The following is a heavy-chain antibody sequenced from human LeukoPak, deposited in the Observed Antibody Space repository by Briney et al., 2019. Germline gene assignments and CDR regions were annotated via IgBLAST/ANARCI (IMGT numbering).Heavy chain of an antibody. CDR3: ARGLHYDILTGPFGY. CDR2: INWNGGST. CDR1: GFTFDDYG. V-gene: IGHV3-20*04. J-gene: IGHJ4*02. Sequence: GGSLRLSCAASGFTFDDYGMSWVRQAPGKGLEWVSGINWNGGSTGYADSVKGRFTISRDNAKKSLYLQMNSLRAEDTALYYRARGLHYDILTGPFGYWGQGTLVTVSS. D-gene: IGHD3-9*01.